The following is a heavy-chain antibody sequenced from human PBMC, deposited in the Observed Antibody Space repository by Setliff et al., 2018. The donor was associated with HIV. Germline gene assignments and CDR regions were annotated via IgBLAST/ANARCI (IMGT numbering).Heavy chain of an antibody. V-gene: IGHV4-4*07. D-gene: IGHD3-10*01. CDR2: IDSSGTT. CDR3: ARDRHSSGLGSYGP. Sequence: SETLSLTCTVSGGSISSYCWNWIRQSAGRGLEWIGRIDSSGTTDYKPSLKGRVAISVDTSRSQFSLRVTSVTAADTAVYFCARDRHSSGLGSYGPWGPGILVTVSS. J-gene: IGHJ5*02. CDR1: GGSISSYC.